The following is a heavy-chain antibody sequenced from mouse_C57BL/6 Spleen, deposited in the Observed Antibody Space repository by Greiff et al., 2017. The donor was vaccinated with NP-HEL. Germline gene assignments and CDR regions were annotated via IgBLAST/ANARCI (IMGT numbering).Heavy chain of an antibody. CDR3: TTRGGWYFDV. CDR1: GFNIKDDY. V-gene: IGHV14-4*01. J-gene: IGHJ1*03. CDR2: IDPENGDT. Sequence: VQLQQSGAELVRPGASVKLSCTASGFNIKDDYMHWVKQRPEQGMEWIGWIDPENGDTEYASKFQGKATITADTSANTAYLQLSSLTSEDTAVYYCTTRGGWYFDVWGTGTTVTFSS.